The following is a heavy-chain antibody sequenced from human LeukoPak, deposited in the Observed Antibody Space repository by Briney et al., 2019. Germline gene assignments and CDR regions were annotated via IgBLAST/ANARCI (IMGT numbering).Heavy chain of an antibody. CDR1: GVSISSYY. CDR2: IYTTGST. V-gene: IGHV4-4*07. CDR3: ARERGQLRGDAFDI. Sequence: SETLSLTCTVSGVSISSYYWTWIRQPAGKGLEWIGRIYTTGSTNYNPSLGSRVTMSVDTSKNQFSLKLSSMTAVDTAVYYCARERGQLRGDAFDIWGQGTMVTVSS. J-gene: IGHJ3*02. D-gene: IGHD3-3*01.